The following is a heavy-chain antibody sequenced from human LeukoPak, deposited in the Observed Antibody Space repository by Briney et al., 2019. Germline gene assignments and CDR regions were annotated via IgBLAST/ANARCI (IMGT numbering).Heavy chain of an antibody. D-gene: IGHD2-2*01. J-gene: IGHJ3*02. V-gene: IGHV1-2*02. CDR2: INPNSGGT. Sequence: ASVKVSCKASRYTFTGYYMHWVRQAPGQGLEWMGWINPNSGGTNYAQKFQGRVTMTRDTSISTAYMELSRLRSDDTAVYYCASRYCSSTSCFLDAFDIWGQGTMVTVSS. CDR1: RYTFTGYY. CDR3: ASRYCSSTSCFLDAFDI.